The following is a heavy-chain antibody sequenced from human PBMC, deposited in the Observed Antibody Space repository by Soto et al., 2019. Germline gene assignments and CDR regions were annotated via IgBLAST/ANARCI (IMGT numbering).Heavy chain of an antibody. V-gene: IGHV3-33*06. J-gene: IGHJ4*01. CDR1: GFTLSSSV. Sequence: QVQLVESGAGVVQPGKSLRLSCAASGFTLSSSVMHWVRQAPGKGLEWVAGFWKDGTTKYYADSVKGRFTISRDNSKNTLCFELHSLRAEKTALYLFAKVKRTPPLYSAYEHFEYWGHGPRVSVSS. CDR2: FWKDGTTK. CDR3: AKVKRTPPLYSAYEHFEY. D-gene: IGHD5-12*01.